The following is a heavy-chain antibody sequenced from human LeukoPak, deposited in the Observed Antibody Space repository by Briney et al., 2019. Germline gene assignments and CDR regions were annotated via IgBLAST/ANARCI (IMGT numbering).Heavy chain of an antibody. CDR3: VRGYCSGATCYHFDY. CDR2: FNYSGSD. J-gene: IGHJ4*02. D-gene: IGHD2-15*01. Sequence: SETLSLTCTVSGASITSYYWNWIRQPPGKGLEWIGYFNYSGSDNYNPSLKSRITISVDTSENQFSLKLSSVTAADTAVYYCVRGYCSGATCYHFDYWGQGTLVTVSS. V-gene: IGHV4-59*01. CDR1: GASITSYY.